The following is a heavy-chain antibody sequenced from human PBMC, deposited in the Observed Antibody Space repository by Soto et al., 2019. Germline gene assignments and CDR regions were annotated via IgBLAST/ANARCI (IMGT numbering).Heavy chain of an antibody. CDR3: ARSIVLVTALEY. Sequence: APVKASCKASGGPFSSYAISWVRQAPGQGLEWMGGIIPIFGTANYAQKFQGRVTITRNTSASTAYIELRSLRSEDTAVYYCARSIVLVTALEYWGQGTLVTVSS. CDR2: IIPIFGTA. V-gene: IGHV1-69*05. J-gene: IGHJ4*02. D-gene: IGHD2-21*02. CDR1: GGPFSSYA.